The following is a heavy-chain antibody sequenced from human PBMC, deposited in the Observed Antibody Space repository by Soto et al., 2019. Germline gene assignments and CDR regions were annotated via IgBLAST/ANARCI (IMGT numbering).Heavy chain of an antibody. CDR2: IWYDGSNK. Sequence: GGSLRLPCAASGFTFSSYGMHWVRQAPSKGLEWVAVIWYDGSNKYYADSVKGRFTISRDNSKNTLYLQMNSLRAEDTAVYYCASLLRSEDNFDYWGQGTLVTVSS. V-gene: IGHV3-33*01. CDR1: GFTFSSYG. CDR3: ASLLRSEDNFDY. D-gene: IGHD2-15*01. J-gene: IGHJ4*02.